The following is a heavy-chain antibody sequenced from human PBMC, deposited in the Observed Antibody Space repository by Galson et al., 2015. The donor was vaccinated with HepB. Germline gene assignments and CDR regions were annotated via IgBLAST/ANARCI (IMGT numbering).Heavy chain of an antibody. D-gene: IGHD5-18*01. V-gene: IGHV3-30*18. Sequence: SLRLYCAASGFTFSSYGMHWVRQAPGKGLEWVSVISYDGSNKYYADSVKGRFTISRDNSKNTLYLQMNSLRAEDTAVYYCAKDLTGGYSYGSIYYYYYYGMDVWGQGTTVTVSS. J-gene: IGHJ6*02. CDR2: ISYDGSNK. CDR3: AKDLTGGYSYGSIYYYYYYGMDV. CDR1: GFTFSSYG.